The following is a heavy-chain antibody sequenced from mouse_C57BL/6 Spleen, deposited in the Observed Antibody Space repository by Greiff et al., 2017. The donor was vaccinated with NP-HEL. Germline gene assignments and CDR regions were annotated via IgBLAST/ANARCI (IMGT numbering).Heavy chain of an antibody. CDR3: ARFPYSLNFDV. CDR1: GYTFTSYW. CDR2: IDPSDSYT. D-gene: IGHD2-12*01. Sequence: QVQLQQPGAELVKPGASVKLSCKASGYTFTSYWMQWVKQRPGQGLEWIGEIDPSDSYTNYNQKFKGKATLTVDTSSSTAYMQLSSLTSEDSAVYYCARFPYSLNFDVWGTGTTVTVSS. J-gene: IGHJ1*03. V-gene: IGHV1-50*01.